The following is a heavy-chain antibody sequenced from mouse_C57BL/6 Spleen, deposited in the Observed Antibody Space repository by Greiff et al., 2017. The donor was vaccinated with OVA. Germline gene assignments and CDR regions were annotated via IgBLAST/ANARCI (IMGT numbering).Heavy chain of an antibody. Sequence: QVQLKQSGAELVKPGASVKISCKASGYAFSSYWMNWVKQRPGKGLEWIGQIYPGDGDTNYNGKFQGKATLTADNSSSTANLQLSSLTSEDSAVYFCARRGGEGFYAMDYWGQGTSVTVSS. CDR1: GYAFSSYW. D-gene: IGHD2-13*01. CDR2: IYPGDGDT. J-gene: IGHJ4*01. V-gene: IGHV1-80*01. CDR3: ARRGGEGFYAMDY.